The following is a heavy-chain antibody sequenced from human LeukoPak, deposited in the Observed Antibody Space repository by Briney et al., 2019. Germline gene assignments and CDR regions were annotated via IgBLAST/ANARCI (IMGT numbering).Heavy chain of an antibody. V-gene: IGHV1-2*02. CDR2: INPNSGDT. CDR3: ERRCSGGTCSGAFDI. J-gene: IGHJ3*02. CDR1: GYTFTVHY. Sequence: GASVNVSCKASGYTFTVHYMHWVRPAPGQGVEWMGWINPNSGDTNYVQKFQGSVTMTRDTSISTAYMELRSLRSEDPAVYYCERRCSGGTCSGAFDIWAKGQWSPSLQ. D-gene: IGHD2-15*01.